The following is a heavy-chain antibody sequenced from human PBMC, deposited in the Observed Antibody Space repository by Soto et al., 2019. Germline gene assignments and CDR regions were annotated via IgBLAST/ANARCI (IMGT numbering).Heavy chain of an antibody. CDR2: MNTNRNNA. J-gene: IGHJ4*02. CDR1: GYVFTSYD. CDR3: ARRSPYGGHYYFDF. Sequence: QVQLVQSGAEVKKPGASVKVSCKASGYVFTSYDVNWVRKATGQGREWMGWMNTNRNNAGYAQKFQGRVTMTRDTSLSTFYMELSSLKSDDTAVYYCARRSPYGGHYYFDFWGQGTLVTVSS. V-gene: IGHV1-8*02. D-gene: IGHD4-17*01.